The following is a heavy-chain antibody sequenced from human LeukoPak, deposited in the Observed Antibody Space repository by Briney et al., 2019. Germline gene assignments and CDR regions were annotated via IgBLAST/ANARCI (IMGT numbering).Heavy chain of an antibody. CDR1: GGSISSYY. D-gene: IGHD3-22*01. V-gene: IGHV4-59*01. CDR3: ARNLYDSSGYWDY. Sequence: SETLSLTCTVSGGSISSYYWSWIRQPPGKGLEWIGYIYYSGSTNYNPSLKSRVTISVDTSKNQFSLKLSSVTAADTAVYYCARNLYDSSGYWDYWGQGTLVTVSS. J-gene: IGHJ4*02. CDR2: IYYSGST.